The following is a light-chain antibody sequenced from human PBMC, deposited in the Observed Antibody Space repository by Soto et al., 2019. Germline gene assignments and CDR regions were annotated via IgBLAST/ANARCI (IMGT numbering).Light chain of an antibody. V-gene: IGKV3-15*01. CDR1: QSVSSN. Sequence: EIAMTQFPATLSVSPGERATLSCRASQSVSSNLAWYQQKPGQAPRLLIYGASTRATGIPARFSGSGSGTEFTLTISSLQSEDFAIYYCQHYNNWPPWTFGQGTKVEIK. CDR2: GAS. J-gene: IGKJ1*01. CDR3: QHYNNWPPWT.